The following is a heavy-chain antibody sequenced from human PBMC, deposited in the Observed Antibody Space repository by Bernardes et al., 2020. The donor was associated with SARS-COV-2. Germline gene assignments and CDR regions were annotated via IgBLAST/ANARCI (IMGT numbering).Heavy chain of an antibody. CDR3: AREESWFDY. V-gene: IGHV3-23*01. CDR2: ISERGDWT. J-gene: IGHJ5*01. CDR1: GITFSSHA. Sequence: GGSLRLSCEVSGITFSSHAMSWVRQAPGKGPEWVSTISERGDWTKYADSVKGRFTISRDNSKNTLHVQMDSLRAEDTAKYYCAREESWFDYWGQGTLVTVSS.